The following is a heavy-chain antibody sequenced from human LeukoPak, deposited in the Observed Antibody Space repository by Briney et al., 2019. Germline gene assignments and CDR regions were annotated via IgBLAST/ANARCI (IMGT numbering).Heavy chain of an antibody. CDR1: GFTFSSDA. CDR2: ISYDGSNK. CDR3: ARDYSRIDIAALYYYYYMDV. J-gene: IGHJ6*03. V-gene: IGHV3-30*04. Sequence: GRSLRLSCAASGFTFSSDAMHWVRQAPGKGLEWVAVISYDGSNKYYADSVKGRFTISRDNSKNTLYLQMNSLRAEDTAVYYCARDYSRIDIAALYYYYYMDVWGKGTTVTVSS. D-gene: IGHD6-13*01.